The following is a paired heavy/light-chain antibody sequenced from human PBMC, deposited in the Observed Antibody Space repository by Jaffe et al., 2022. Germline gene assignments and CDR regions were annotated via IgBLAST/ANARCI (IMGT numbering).Light chain of an antibody. CDR2: KDS. CDR1: ALPKQY. J-gene: IGLJ3*02. V-gene: IGLV3-25*03. Sequence: SYELTQPPSVSVSPGQTARITCSGDALPKQYAYWYQQKPGQAPVLVIYKDSERPSGIPERFSGSSSGTTVTLTISGVQAEDEADYYCQSADSSGTYLWVFGGGTKLTVL. CDR3: QSADSSGTYLWV.
Heavy chain of an antibody. Sequence: QVQLVESGGGVVQPGGSLRLSCAASGFTFSSYGMHWVRQAPGKGLEWVAFIRYDGSNKYYADSVKGRFTISRDNSKNTLYLQMNSLRAEDTAVYYCANLAGQDIVVVPAAMPDYWGQGTLVTVSS. V-gene: IGHV3-30*02. D-gene: IGHD2-2*01. CDR1: GFTFSSYG. CDR3: ANLAGQDIVVVPAAMPDY. J-gene: IGHJ4*02. CDR2: IRYDGSNK.